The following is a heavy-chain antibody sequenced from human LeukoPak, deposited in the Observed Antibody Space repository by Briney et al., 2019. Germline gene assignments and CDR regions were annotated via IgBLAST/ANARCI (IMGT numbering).Heavy chain of an antibody. CDR1: GDSISDNKW. CDR3: AKAAAYNMDV. Sequence: SGTLSLTCAVSGDSISDNKWWSWVRQPPGKGREWIGEIFSSGVTNYNPSLKSRVTILIDKSENQFSLRLSSVTAADTAIYYCAKAAAYNMDVWGKGTTVSVSS. D-gene: IGHD5-24*01. CDR2: IFSSGVT. V-gene: IGHV4-4*02. J-gene: IGHJ6*04.